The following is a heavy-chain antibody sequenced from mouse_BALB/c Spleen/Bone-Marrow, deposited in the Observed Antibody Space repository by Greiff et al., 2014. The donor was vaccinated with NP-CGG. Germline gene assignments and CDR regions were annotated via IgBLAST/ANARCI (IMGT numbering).Heavy chain of an antibody. Sequence: EVMLVESGGGLVEPGGSLKLSCAASGFTFSYYAMSWVRQSPEKRLEWVAEISSGGSYTYYPDTVTGRFTISRDSAKNTLYLEMSSLRSEDTAMYYCARDRYSFDYWGQGTTLTVSS. CDR2: ISSGGSYT. V-gene: IGHV5-9-4*01. CDR3: ARDRYSFDY. CDR1: GFTFSYYA. D-gene: IGHD2-14*01. J-gene: IGHJ2*01.